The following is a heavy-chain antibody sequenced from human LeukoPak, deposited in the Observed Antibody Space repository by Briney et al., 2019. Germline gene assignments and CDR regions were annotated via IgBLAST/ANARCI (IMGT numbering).Heavy chain of an antibody. CDR1: GFTFDDYA. J-gene: IGHJ3*02. V-gene: IGHV3-9*01. Sequence: ALRLSCAASGFTFDDYAMHWVRQAPGKGLEWVSGISWNSDDIVYGDSVKGRFTISRDNAKNSLFLEMNSLRVEDTAVYYCVRDSTGWQANSFDMWGQGTMVTVSS. CDR3: VRDSTGWQANSFDM. CDR2: ISWNSDDI. D-gene: IGHD2-8*02.